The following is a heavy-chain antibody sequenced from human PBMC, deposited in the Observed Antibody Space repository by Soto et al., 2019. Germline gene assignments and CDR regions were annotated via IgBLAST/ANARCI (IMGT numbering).Heavy chain of an antibody. CDR1: GFTFSSYG. Sequence: ESGGGVVQPGRSLRLSCAASGFTFSSYGMHWVRQAPGKGLEWVAVISYDGSNKYYADSVKGRFTISRDNSKNTLYLQMNSLRAEDTAVYYCAKGSITIFGVAESPWGQGTLVTVSS. CDR2: ISYDGSNK. D-gene: IGHD3-3*01. V-gene: IGHV3-30*18. J-gene: IGHJ5*02. CDR3: AKGSITIFGVAESP.